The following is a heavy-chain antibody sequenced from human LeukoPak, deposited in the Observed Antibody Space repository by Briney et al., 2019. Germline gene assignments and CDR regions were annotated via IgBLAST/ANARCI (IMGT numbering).Heavy chain of an antibody. V-gene: IGHV3-7*01. D-gene: IGHD5-18*01. J-gene: IGHJ4*02. CDR2: IKQDESEK. CDR3: ARDTLFKGYSYGYGDC. Sequence: GALRLSCAASGFTFSSYWMSWVRQAPGKGLEWVANIKQDESEKYYVDSVKGRFTISRDNAKNSLYLQMNSLRAEDTAVYYCARDTLFKGYSYGYGDCWGQGTLVTVSS. CDR1: GFTFSSYW.